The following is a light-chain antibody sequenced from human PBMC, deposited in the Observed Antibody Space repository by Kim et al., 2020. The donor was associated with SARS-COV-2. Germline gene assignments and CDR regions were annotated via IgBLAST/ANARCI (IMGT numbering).Light chain of an antibody. Sequence: SAYVGYRIIITGRASQGISTSLNWYQQKPGKAPNLLIYAASSLQSGVPSRFSGSGSGTDFTLTISNLQPEDFAIYYCQQSHGFPYSFGQGTKLEI. CDR1: QGISTS. CDR2: AAS. J-gene: IGKJ2*03. V-gene: IGKV1-39*01. CDR3: QQSHGFPYS.